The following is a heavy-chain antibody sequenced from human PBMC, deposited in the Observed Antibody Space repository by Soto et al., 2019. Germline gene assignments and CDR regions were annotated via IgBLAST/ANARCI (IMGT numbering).Heavy chain of an antibody. CDR2: IYYSGST. Sequence: LSLTCTVSGGSVSSGSYYWSWIRQPPGKGLEWIGYIYYSGSTNYNPSLKSRVTISVDTSKNQFSLKLSSVTAADTAVYYCARIITMVRGVITIPNWFDPWGQGTLVSV. D-gene: IGHD3-10*01. V-gene: IGHV4-61*01. J-gene: IGHJ5*02. CDR1: GGSVSSGSYY. CDR3: ARIITMVRGVITIPNWFDP.